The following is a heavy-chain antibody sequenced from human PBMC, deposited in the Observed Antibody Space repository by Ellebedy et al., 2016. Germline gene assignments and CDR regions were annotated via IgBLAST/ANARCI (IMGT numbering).Heavy chain of an antibody. CDR3: AKWNGGWYAFEV. CDR2: VFHTGTT. Sequence: SETLSLTCNVSGGSVSSDYWNWIRRPPGKGLEWIGYVFHTGTTNYNPSLKSRVTMSVDTSKSQFSLRLTSVTAADTAVYYCAKWNGGWYAFEVWGQGTMVIVSS. V-gene: IGHV4-59*02. CDR1: GGSVSSDY. J-gene: IGHJ3*01. D-gene: IGHD6-19*01.